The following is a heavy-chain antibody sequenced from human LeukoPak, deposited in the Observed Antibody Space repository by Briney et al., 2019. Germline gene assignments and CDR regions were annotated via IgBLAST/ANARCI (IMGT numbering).Heavy chain of an antibody. D-gene: IGHD5-18*01. CDR3: ARVDGYSYGWGWFDP. Sequence: PETLSLTCTVSGGFISSYYWSWIRQPPGKGREWIGYIYYSGSTNYNPSLKSRVTISVDTSKNQFSLKLSSVTAADTAVYYCARVDGYSYGWGWFDPWGQGTLVTVSS. CDR1: GGFISSYY. CDR2: IYYSGST. J-gene: IGHJ5*02. V-gene: IGHV4-59*01.